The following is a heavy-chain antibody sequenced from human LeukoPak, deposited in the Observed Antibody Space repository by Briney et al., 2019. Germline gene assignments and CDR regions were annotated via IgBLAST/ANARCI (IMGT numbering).Heavy chain of an antibody. CDR2: ISGSGGST. Sequence: HPGGSLRLSCAASGFTFSSYAMSWVRQAPGKGLEWVSAISGSGGSTYYADSVKGRFTISRDNSKNTLYLQMNSLRAEDTAVYYCAKGSGGSRGMDVWGQGTTVTVSS. CDR3: AKGSGGSRGMDV. D-gene: IGHD2-15*01. CDR1: GFTFSSYA. J-gene: IGHJ6*02. V-gene: IGHV3-23*01.